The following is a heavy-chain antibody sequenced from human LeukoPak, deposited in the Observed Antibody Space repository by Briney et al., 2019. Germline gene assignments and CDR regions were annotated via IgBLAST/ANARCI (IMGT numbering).Heavy chain of an antibody. D-gene: IGHD2-2*01. Sequence: PSETLSLTCAVSGGSISSGGYSWSWIRQPPGKGLEWIGYIYHSGSTYYNPSLKSRVTISVDRSKNQFSLKLSSVTAADTAVYYCARGYCSSTSCYPNLFDYWGQGTLVTVSS. CDR2: IYHSGST. CDR3: ARGYCSSTSCYPNLFDY. V-gene: IGHV4-30-2*01. J-gene: IGHJ4*02. CDR1: GGSISSGGYS.